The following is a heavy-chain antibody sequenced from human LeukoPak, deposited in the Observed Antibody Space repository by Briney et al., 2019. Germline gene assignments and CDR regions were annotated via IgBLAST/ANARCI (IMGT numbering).Heavy chain of an antibody. V-gene: IGHV3-30*04. CDR2: IADDGKDK. CDR1: GFTFSSYA. D-gene: IGHD6-25*01. Sequence: GGSLRLSCAASGFTFSSYAMHWVRQAPGKGLEWVAVIADDGKDKHYVESVKGRFTISRDNSKNTLYLQMNSLRVEDTAVYYCARDRHIAAAGYYFDYWGQGTLVTVSS. J-gene: IGHJ4*02. CDR3: ARDRHIAAAGYYFDY.